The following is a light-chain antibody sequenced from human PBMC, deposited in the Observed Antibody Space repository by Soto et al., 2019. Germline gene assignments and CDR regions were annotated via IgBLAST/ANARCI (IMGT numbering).Light chain of an antibody. CDR1: QSVSSKY. CDR3: QQYGSSLFT. J-gene: IGKJ3*01. V-gene: IGKV3-20*01. CDR2: GTS. Sequence: EIVLTQSPGTLSLSPGERATLSCRASQSVSSKYLAWYQQKPGQAPRVLIYGTSIRASGVPERFSGGGSGPDVTLTITRLEPEDFAVYYCQQYGSSLFTFGPGTKVDFK.